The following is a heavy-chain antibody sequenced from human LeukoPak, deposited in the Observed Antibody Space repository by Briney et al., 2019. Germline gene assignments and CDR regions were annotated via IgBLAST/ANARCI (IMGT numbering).Heavy chain of an antibody. D-gene: IGHD6-13*01. V-gene: IGHV3-74*01. CDR3: AKVYSSSWYGVGDY. CDR2: INNVGNGA. Sequence: HPGGSLRLSCAASGFTFSSYWMFWVRQAPGQGLEWVSRINNVGNGASHADSVRGRFTISRDNAKNMLYLQMDSLRAEDTAVYYCAKVYSSSWYGVGDYWGQGTLVTVSS. CDR1: GFTFSSYW. J-gene: IGHJ4*02.